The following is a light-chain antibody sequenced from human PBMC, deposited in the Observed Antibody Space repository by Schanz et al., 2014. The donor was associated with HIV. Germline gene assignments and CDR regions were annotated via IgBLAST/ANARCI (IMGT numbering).Light chain of an antibody. CDR2: EVS. V-gene: IGLV2-8*01. CDR1: SSDVGGYNY. Sequence: QSALTQPASVSGSPGQSITISCTGTSSDVGGYNYVSWYQQHPGKAPKLMIYEVSKRPSGVPDRFSGSKSGNTASLTVSGLQAEDEADYYCAAWDDSLNGLVFGGGTQLTVL. J-gene: IGLJ2*01. CDR3: AAWDDSLNGLV.